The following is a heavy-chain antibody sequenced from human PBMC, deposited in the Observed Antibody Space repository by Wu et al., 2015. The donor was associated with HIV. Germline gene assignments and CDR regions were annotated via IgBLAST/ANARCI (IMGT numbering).Heavy chain of an antibody. CDR1: GGTFSSYA. D-gene: IGHD3-10*01. J-gene: IGHJ6*03. V-gene: IGHV1-69*12. CDR3: ARCYYGSGSYYYYYYYMDV. CDR2: IIPIFGTA. Sequence: QVQLVQSGAEVKKPGSSVKVSCKASGGTFSSYAISWVRQAPGQGLEWMGGIIPIFGTANYAQKFQGRVTITADESTSTAYMELSSLRSEDTAVYYCARCYYGSGSYYYYYYYMDVWGKGTTGHRLL.